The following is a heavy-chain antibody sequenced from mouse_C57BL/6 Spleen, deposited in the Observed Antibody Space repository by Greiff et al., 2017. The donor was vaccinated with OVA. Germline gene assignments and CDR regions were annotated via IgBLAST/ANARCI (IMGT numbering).Heavy chain of an antibody. CDR2: IDPSDSET. CDR3: AKSLYGNYFAY. V-gene: IGHV1-52*01. D-gene: IGHD2-1*01. Sequence: QVQLQQPGAELVRPGSSVKLSCKASGYTFTSYWMHWVKQRPIQGLEWIGNIDPSDSETHYNQKFKDKATLTVDKSSSTAYMQLSSLTSEDSAVYYCAKSLYGNYFAYWGQGTLVTVSA. J-gene: IGHJ3*01. CDR1: GYTFTSYW.